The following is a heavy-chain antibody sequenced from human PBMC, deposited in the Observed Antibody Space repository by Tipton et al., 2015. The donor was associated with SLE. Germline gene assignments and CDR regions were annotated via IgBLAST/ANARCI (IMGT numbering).Heavy chain of an antibody. D-gene: IGHD2-15*01. Sequence: TLSLTCIVSGGSISRGTYYWSWIRQPAGKGLEWIGHISTGGGTNYRPSLKSRVTMTLDQSKNHFSLKLTPVTAADTAFYFCARRVVRLGYFDLWGRGTLITVSS. V-gene: IGHV4-61*09. CDR1: GGSISRGTYY. CDR2: ISTGGGT. J-gene: IGHJ2*01. CDR3: ARRVVRLGYFDL.